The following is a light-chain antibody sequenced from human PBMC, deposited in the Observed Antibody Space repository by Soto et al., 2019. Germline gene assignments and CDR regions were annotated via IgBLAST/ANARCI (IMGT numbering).Light chain of an antibody. V-gene: IGKV3-11*01. J-gene: IGKJ4*01. CDR1: QSVSTF. CDR2: DAS. Sequence: EIVLTQSPATVSLSPGERATLSCRASQSVSTFLAWYQQKPGQAPRLLIYDASNRATGIPARFSGSGSGTDFILPISSLEPEDFAVYYCQQRSNRPLIFGGGTKVEIK. CDR3: QQRSNRPLI.